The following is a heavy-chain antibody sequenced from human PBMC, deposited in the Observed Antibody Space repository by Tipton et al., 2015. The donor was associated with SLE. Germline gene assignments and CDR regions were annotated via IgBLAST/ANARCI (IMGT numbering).Heavy chain of an antibody. CDR2: IFHGGST. J-gene: IGHJ4*02. CDR1: GYSIGGGYY. Sequence: TLSLTCAVSGYSIGGGYYWGWFRQSPGKGLEWIGTIFHGGSTYNPSLKSRLTISLDTSKNQISLKLTSVTAADTAVYYCARARGSSSWYVFDYWGQGTPVTVSS. D-gene: IGHD6-13*01. V-gene: IGHV4-38-2*01. CDR3: ARARGSSSWYVFDY.